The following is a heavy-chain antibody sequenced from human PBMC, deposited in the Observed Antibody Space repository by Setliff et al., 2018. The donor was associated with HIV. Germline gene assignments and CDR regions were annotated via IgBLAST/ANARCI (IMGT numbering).Heavy chain of an antibody. V-gene: IGHV3-7*05. CDR3: ARERGSGNIYAFDI. D-gene: IGHD3-10*01. J-gene: IGHJ3*02. CDR1: GLTVTNNY. CDR2: IKQDGSEK. Sequence: PGGSLRLSCEASGLTVTNNYMSWVRQAPGKGLEWVANIKQDGSEKNYVDSVKGRFTISRDNAKNSLYLQMNSLRAEDTAVYYCARERGSGNIYAFDIWGQGTMVTVSS.